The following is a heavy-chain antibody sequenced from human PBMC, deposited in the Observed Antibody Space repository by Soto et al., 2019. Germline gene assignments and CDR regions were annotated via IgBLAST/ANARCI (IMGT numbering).Heavy chain of an antibody. J-gene: IGHJ6*02. CDR2: ISGYSGNT. Sequence: GASVKVSCKASGFTFTNYAVSCVRLAPGQGPEWMGWISGYSGNTNYAHKFQGRVTMTTDTSTTTAYMELRSLRFDDTAVYYCGRVGAVAGYVYYYYPMDVWGQGTTVTVSS. D-gene: IGHD6-19*01. CDR3: GRVGAVAGYVYYYYPMDV. V-gene: IGHV1-18*01. CDR1: GFTFTNYA.